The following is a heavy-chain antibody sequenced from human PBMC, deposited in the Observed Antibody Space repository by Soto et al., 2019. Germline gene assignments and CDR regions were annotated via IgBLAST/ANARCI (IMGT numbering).Heavy chain of an antibody. CDR3: AKGDCSSTSCFTYFDY. CDR2: ISWNSGSI. CDR1: GFTFDDYA. V-gene: IGHV3-9*01. D-gene: IGHD2-2*01. Sequence: EVQLVESGGGLVQPGRSLRLSCAASGFTFDDYAMHWVRQAPGKGLEWVSGISWNSGSIGYADSVKGRFTISRDNAKTSLYLKMNSLRAEDTALYYCAKGDCSSTSCFTYFDYWGQGTLVTVSS. J-gene: IGHJ4*02.